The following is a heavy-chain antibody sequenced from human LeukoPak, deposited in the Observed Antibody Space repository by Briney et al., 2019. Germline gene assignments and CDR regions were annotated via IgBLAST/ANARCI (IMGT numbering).Heavy chain of an antibody. J-gene: IGHJ4*02. CDR3: ARAGVFYYGSGSPSLPSNYFNY. Sequence: SETLSLTCAVSGGSISSGGYSWSWIRQSPGKGLEWIGYIFYSGSTSYNPSLKSRVTISLDTSKNQFSMKLSSVTAADTAVYYCARAGVFYYGSGSPSLPSNYFNYWGQGTLVTVSS. CDR1: GGSISSGGYS. CDR2: IFYSGST. D-gene: IGHD3-10*01. V-gene: IGHV4-30-4*07.